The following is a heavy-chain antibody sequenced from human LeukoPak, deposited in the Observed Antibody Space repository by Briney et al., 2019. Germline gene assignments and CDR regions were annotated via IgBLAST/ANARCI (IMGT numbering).Heavy chain of an antibody. D-gene: IGHD2-2*01. V-gene: IGHV1-46*01. CDR1: GYTFTSYF. Sequence: EASVKVSFKASGYTFTSYFIHWVRQAPGQGLEWMGILNPSSGSTTYAQKFEGRVTMTRDTSTRTVYMELSSLRSDDTAVYYCARVAEDCSSTSCYAGVDYWGQGTLVTVSS. CDR2: LNPSSGST. CDR3: ARVAEDCSSTSCYAGVDY. J-gene: IGHJ4*02.